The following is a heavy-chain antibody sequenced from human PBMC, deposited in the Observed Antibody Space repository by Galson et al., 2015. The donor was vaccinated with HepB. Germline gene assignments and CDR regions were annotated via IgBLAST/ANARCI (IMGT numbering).Heavy chain of an antibody. D-gene: IGHD3-22*01. CDR2: ISFDGGNK. V-gene: IGHV3-30*18. CDR1: GFTFSSYG. CDR3: AKERRITMIDGSFDI. Sequence: SLRLSCAASGFTFSSYGMYWVRQAPGKGLGWVAVISFDGGNKYYAESVKGRFTISRDNSQNTLYLQMNSLRAEDTAVYYCAKERRITMIDGSFDIWGQETMVTVSS. J-gene: IGHJ3*02.